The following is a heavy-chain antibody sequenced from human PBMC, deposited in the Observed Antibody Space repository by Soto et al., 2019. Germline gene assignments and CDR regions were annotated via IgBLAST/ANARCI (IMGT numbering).Heavy chain of an antibody. V-gene: IGHV3-33*01. CDR2: IWYDGSNK. D-gene: IGHD3-10*01. Sequence: QVQLVESGGGVVQPGRSLRLSCAASGFTFSSYGMHWVRQAPGKGLEWVAVIWYDGSNKYYADSVKGRFTISRDNSKNTLYLQMNSLRAEDTAVYYCARDSPPMNLVRGVPPDYWGQGTLVTVSS. CDR1: GFTFSSYG. CDR3: ARDSPPMNLVRGVPPDY. J-gene: IGHJ4*02.